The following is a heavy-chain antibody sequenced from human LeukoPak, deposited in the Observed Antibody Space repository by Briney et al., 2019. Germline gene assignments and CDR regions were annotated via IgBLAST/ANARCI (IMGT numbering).Heavy chain of an antibody. D-gene: IGHD3-16*02. J-gene: IGHJ4*02. CDR3: ARQRYDYVWGSYRHYFDY. CDR1: GASINSGDYY. Sequence: SETLSLTCTVSGASINSGDYYWGWIRQPPGKGLEWIGSIYYSGSTYYNPSLKSRVTISVDTSKNQFSLKLSSVTAADTAVYYCARQRYDYVWGSYRHYFDYWGQGTLVTVSS. CDR2: IYYSGST. V-gene: IGHV4-39*07.